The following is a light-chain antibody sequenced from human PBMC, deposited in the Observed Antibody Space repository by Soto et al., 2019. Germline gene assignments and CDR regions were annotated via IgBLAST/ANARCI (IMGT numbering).Light chain of an antibody. V-gene: IGKV3-15*01. Sequence: EIVITQSPFTLSASTGESATLSFRASQSVDNYVAWYQQKPGQAPRLLIYGASTRATGIPARFSGSGSGTEFTLTISSLQSEDFAVYYCQQYNNWPRTFGQGTKVDI. CDR2: GAS. CDR3: QQYNNWPRT. J-gene: IGKJ1*01. CDR1: QSVDNY.